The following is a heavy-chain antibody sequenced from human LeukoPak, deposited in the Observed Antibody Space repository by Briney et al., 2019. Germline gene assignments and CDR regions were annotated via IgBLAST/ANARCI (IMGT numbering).Heavy chain of an antibody. J-gene: IGHJ4*02. CDR2: INQDGSAK. CDR1: GFTLSSHW. Sequence: GGSLRLSCAASGFTLSSHWMTWVRQAPGKGLEWVANINQDGSAKYYVDSVRGRFTISRDNAKNSMHLQMNSLGAEDTAVYYCARWEIRGTAHQLDYWGQGTLVTVSS. D-gene: IGHD1-7*01. CDR3: ARWEIRGTAHQLDY. V-gene: IGHV3-7*01.